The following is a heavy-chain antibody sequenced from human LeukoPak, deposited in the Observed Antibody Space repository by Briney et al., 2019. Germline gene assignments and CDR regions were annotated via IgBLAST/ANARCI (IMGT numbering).Heavy chain of an antibody. CDR3: ARETYSNILTGTDY. CDR2: TSTYDDII. Sequence: ASVKVSCKASGYTFTTYGLSWVRQAPGQGLEWLGWTSTYDDIIKYAQSLQGRLTLKIDTSTSTAYMELRSLTSDDTAVYYCARETYSNILTGTDYWGPGTLVTVSS. J-gene: IGHJ4*02. D-gene: IGHD3-9*01. CDR1: GYTFTTYG. V-gene: IGHV1-18*01.